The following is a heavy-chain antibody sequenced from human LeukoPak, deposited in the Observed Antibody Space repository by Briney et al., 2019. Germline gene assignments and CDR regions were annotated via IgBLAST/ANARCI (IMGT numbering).Heavy chain of an antibody. CDR2: IPYTGST. D-gene: IGHD6-13*01. CDR1: GGSISSYY. J-gene: IGHJ4*02. Sequence: SETLSLTCTVSGGSISSYYWSWIRQPPGKGLEWIGYIPYTGSTNYNPSLKSRVTISVDTSKNQFSMKLSSVTAADTAVYYCARGTSWYRLFDYWGQGTLVTVSS. V-gene: IGHV4-59*01. CDR3: ARGTSWYRLFDY.